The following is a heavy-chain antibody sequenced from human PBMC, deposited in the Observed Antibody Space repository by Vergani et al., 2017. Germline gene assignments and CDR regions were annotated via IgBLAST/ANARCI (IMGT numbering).Heavy chain of an antibody. D-gene: IGHD4-17*01. Sequence: QVQLVESGGGVVQPGRSLRLSCAASGFTFSSYGMHWVRQAPGKGLEWVAVISHDGSNKYYGDSVKGRFTISRDNSKNTLYLQTNSLRAEDTAVYYCAKDSMDDYGEWGVLDCWSQGTLVTVSS. J-gene: IGHJ4*02. V-gene: IGHV3-30*18. CDR1: GFTFSSYG. CDR2: ISHDGSNK. CDR3: AKDSMDDYGEWGVLDC.